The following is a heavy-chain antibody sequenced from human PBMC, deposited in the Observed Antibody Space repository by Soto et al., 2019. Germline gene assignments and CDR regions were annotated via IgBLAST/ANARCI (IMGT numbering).Heavy chain of an antibody. CDR2: IIPIFGTA. V-gene: IGHV1-69*01. J-gene: IGHJ5*02. Sequence: QVQLVQSGAEVKKPGSSVKVSCKASGGTFSRYALSWLRQAPGQGLEWMGGIIPIFGTANYAQKFQGRVTITADESTSTAYMELGSLRSEDTSVYYCAGAPTGAQYNWFDPWGQGTLVTVSS. CDR1: GGTFSRYA. CDR3: AGAPTGAQYNWFDP.